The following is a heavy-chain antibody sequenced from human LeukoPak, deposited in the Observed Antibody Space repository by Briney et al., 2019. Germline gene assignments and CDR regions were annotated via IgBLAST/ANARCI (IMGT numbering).Heavy chain of an antibody. J-gene: IGHJ5*02. CDR2: IKSKTDGGTT. Sequence: PGGSLRLSCAASGFTFSSYAMSWVRQAPGKGPEWVGRIKSKTDGGTTDYAAPVKGRFTISRDDSKNTLYLQMNSLKTEDTAVYYCTTVTLWFGDLRFDPWGQGTLVTVSS. CDR1: GFTFSSYA. V-gene: IGHV3-15*01. CDR3: TTVTLWFGDLRFDP. D-gene: IGHD3-10*01.